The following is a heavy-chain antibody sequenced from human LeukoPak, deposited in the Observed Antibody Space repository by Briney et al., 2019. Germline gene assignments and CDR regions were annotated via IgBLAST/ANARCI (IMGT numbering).Heavy chain of an antibody. J-gene: IGHJ3*01. CDR3: ARDTYDFGGQSEDFFDS. D-gene: IGHD4/OR15-4a*01. CDR1: GFSMGNYY. V-gene: IGHV4-59*01. CDR2: VNSSGHT. Sequence: SETLSLTCSVSGFSMGNYYWSWIRQRPGKGLEWIGYVNSSGHTRSIPSLQSRVSISVDMSNKHLSLRLTSVTAAGTAVYYCARDTYDFGGQSEDFFDSWGQGTMVLVSS.